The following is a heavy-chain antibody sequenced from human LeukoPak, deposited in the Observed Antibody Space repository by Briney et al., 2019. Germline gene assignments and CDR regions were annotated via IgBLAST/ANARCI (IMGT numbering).Heavy chain of an antibody. CDR1: GYTFTSYY. CDR3: ARETTVTYDY. J-gene: IGHJ4*02. CDR2: INPSGGST. Sequence: ASVKVSCKASGYTFTSYYMHWVRQAPGQGLEWMGIINPSGGSTDYAQKFQGRVTMTRDTSTSTVYMELSSLRSDDTAVYYCARETTVTYDYWGQGTLVTVSS. D-gene: IGHD4-17*01. V-gene: IGHV1-46*01.